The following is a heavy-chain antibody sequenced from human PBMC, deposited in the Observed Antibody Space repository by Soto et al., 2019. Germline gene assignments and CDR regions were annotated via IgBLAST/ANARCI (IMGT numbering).Heavy chain of an antibody. J-gene: IGHJ4*02. CDR2: INHSGST. D-gene: IGHD1-26*01. CDR3: ARVGPAILPPNRKFDY. V-gene: IGHV4-34*01. Sequence: SETLSLTCAVYGGSFSGYYWSWIRQPPGKGLEWIGEINHSGSTNYNPSLKSRVTISVDTSKNQFSLKLSSVTAADTAVYYCARVGPAILPPNRKFDYWGQGTLVTVSS. CDR1: GGSFSGYY.